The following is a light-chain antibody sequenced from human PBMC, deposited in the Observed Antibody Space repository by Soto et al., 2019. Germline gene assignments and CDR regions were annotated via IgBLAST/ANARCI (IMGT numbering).Light chain of an antibody. CDR3: GSYSSTDTPSV. CDR1: STDVGGYNY. V-gene: IGLV2-14*01. J-gene: IGLJ1*01. Sequence: QSALAQPSSVSGSPGQSITISCTGTSTDVGGYNYVSWYQHHSGKAPKLLIYEVTNRPSGISDRFSGSKSVSTASLTISGLQAEDESDYYCGSYSSTDTPSVFGTGTKLTVL. CDR2: EVT.